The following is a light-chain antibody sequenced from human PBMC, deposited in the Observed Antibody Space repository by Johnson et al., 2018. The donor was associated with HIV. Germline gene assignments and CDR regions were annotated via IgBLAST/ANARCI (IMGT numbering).Light chain of an antibody. CDR3: GTWDNSLSTGGV. CDR1: SSNIGNNY. J-gene: IGLJ1*01. V-gene: IGLV1-51*01. CDR2: DNN. Sequence: QSVLTQPPSVSAAPGQKVTISCSGSSSNIGNNYVSWYQQLPGTAPKLLIYDNNKRPSGIPDRFSGSKSGPSATLRITGLQTGDEADYYCGTWDNSLSTGGVFGTGTKVTVL.